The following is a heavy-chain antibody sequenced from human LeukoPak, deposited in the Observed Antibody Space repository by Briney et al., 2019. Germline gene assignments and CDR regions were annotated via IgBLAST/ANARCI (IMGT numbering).Heavy chain of an antibody. V-gene: IGHV3-74*01. CDR1: GFTFSGYW. J-gene: IGHJ6*03. D-gene: IGHD6-13*01. Sequence: GGSLRLSCAASGFTFSGYWMLWVRQAPGKGLVWVSRINSDGTTTTYADSVKGRFTISRDNANNTLYLQMNSLRAEDTAVCYCAREGIAAAGTNYYYYYYMDVWGKGTTVTISS. CDR2: INSDGTTT. CDR3: AREGIAAAGTNYYYYYYMDV.